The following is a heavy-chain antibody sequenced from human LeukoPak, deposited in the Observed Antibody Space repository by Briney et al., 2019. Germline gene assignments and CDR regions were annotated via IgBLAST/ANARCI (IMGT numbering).Heavy chain of an antibody. Sequence: SVKVSFKASGGTFSSYAISWVRQAPGQGLEWMGGIIPIFGTANYAQKFQGRVTITADESTSTAYMELSSLRSEDTAVYYCVAAAAAALFDYWGQGTLVTVSS. CDR1: GGTFSSYA. D-gene: IGHD6-13*01. J-gene: IGHJ4*02. CDR3: VAAAAAALFDY. CDR2: IIPIFGTA. V-gene: IGHV1-69*01.